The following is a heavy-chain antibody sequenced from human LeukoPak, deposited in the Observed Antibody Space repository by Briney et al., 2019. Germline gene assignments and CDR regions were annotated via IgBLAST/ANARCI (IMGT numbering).Heavy chain of an antibody. Sequence: ASVKDSCKASGYTFTSYYMHWVRQAPGQGLEWMGIMNPSGGSTSYAQKFQGRVTMTRDTSTSTVYMELSSLRSEDTAVYYCARALYGDPIDYWGQGTLVTVSS. V-gene: IGHV1-46*01. CDR3: ARALYGDPIDY. CDR2: MNPSGGST. D-gene: IGHD3-16*01. J-gene: IGHJ4*02. CDR1: GYTFTSYY.